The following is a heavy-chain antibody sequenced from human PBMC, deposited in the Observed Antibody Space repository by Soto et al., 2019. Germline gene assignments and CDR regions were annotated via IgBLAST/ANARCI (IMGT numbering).Heavy chain of an antibody. CDR1: RFTFCSYE. CDR2: ISSSGSTR. CDR3: ASLTVVRDY. V-gene: IGHV3-48*03. J-gene: IGHJ4*02. Sequence: QPGGSLRLSCAASRFTFCSYEMNWVRQAPGKGLEWVSYISSSGSTRYYADSVKGRFTISRDNAKNSLYLQMNSLRAEDTAVYYCASLTVVRDYWGQGTLVTVSS. D-gene: IGHD3-10*01.